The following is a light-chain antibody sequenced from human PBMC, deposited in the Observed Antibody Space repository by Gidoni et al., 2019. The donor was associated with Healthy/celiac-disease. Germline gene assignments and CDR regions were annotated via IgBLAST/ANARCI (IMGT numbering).Light chain of an antibody. CDR3: MQALQTPTT. CDR2: LGS. J-gene: IGKJ3*01. V-gene: IGKV2-28*01. CDR1: QSLLHSNGYNY. Sequence: DIVMTQSPLSLPVTPGEPVSISCRSSQSLLHSNGYNYLDWYLQKPGQSPQLLIYLGSNRASGVPDRFSGSGSGTDFTLKISRVEAEDVGVYYCMQALQTPTTFGPGTKVDIK.